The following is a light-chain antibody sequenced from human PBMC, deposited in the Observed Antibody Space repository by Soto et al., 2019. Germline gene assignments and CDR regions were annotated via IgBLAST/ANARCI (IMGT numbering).Light chain of an antibody. CDR3: QSYDRRLSGSV. CDR2: GNS. J-gene: IGLJ3*02. V-gene: IGLV1-40*01. Sequence: QSVLTQPPSVSGAPGQRVTISCTGNSSNIGAGYDVHWYQQLPGKAPKLLIFGNSHRPSGVPERFFGSKSGTSPSLAITGLQAEDDGDYYRQSYDRRLSGSVFGGGPTVTVL. CDR1: SSNIGAGYD.